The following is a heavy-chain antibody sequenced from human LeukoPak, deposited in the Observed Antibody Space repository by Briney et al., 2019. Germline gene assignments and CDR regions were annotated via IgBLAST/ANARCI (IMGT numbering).Heavy chain of an antibody. Sequence: PGGSLRLSCAASGFTFSNAWMSWVRQVAGKGLEWVGRIKSKIDGGTTDYAAPVKGRFTISRDDSKNTLYMQMNSLKTEDTAVYYCTTGESGIGTTIRIEPDAFDIWGQGKMVTVSS. D-gene: IGHD5-12*01. J-gene: IGHJ3*02. CDR1: GFTFSNAW. V-gene: IGHV3-15*01. CDR3: TTGESGIGTTIRIEPDAFDI. CDR2: IKSKIDGGTT.